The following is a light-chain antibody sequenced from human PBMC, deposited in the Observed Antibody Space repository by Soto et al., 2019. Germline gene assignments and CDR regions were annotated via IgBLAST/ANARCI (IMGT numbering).Light chain of an antibody. J-gene: IGKJ3*01. CDR3: QQYDNLPPLT. V-gene: IGKV1-33*01. CDR2: DAS. CDR1: QDISNY. Sequence: DIQMTQSPSSLSASVGDRVTITCQASQDISNYLNWYQQKPGKAPKLLIYDASNLETGVPSRFSGSGSRTDFTFTISSLQPEDIATYYYQQYDNLPPLTFGPGTKVDIK.